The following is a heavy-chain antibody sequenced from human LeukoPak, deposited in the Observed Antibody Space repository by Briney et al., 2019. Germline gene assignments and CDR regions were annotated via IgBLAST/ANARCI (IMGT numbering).Heavy chain of an antibody. J-gene: IGHJ4*02. CDR1: GYTFTGYY. Sequence: ASVKVSCKASGYTFTGYYMHWVRQAPGQGLEWMGWINPNSGGTNYAQKFQGRVTMTRDTSISTAYMELSRLRSDDTAVYYCARDSRYYYGSGTRYYFDYWGRGTLVTVSS. V-gene: IGHV1-2*02. D-gene: IGHD3-10*01. CDR2: INPNSGGT. CDR3: ARDSRYYYGSGTRYYFDY.